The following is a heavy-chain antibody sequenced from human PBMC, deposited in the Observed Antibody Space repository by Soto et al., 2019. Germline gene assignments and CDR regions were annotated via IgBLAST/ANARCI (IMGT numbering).Heavy chain of an antibody. D-gene: IGHD3-10*01. CDR1: GSTFTTYG. CDR2: ISAYNGNT. CDR3: ARDRYYYGSGSYYISWFDP. V-gene: IGHV1-18*04. J-gene: IGHJ5*02. Sequence: ASVKVSCKASGSTFTTYGVSWVRQAPGQGLEWMGWISAYNGNTNYAQKLQGRVTMTTDTSTSTAYMELRGLRSDDTAVYYCARDRYYYGSGSYYISWFDPWGQGTLVTVSS.